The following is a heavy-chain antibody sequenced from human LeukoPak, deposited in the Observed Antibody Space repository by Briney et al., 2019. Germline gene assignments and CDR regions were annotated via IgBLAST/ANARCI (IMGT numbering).Heavy chain of an antibody. V-gene: IGHV4-59*01. CDR3: ARDAGGTWFDP. Sequence: SETLSLTCTVSGGSISTYSWNWIRQPLGQGLEWIGYVNSNGGTYNNPSPKSRVTVSLDMSKNQFSLKLSSATAADTAVYYCARDAGGTWFDPWGQGILVTVSS. J-gene: IGHJ5*02. CDR1: GGSISTYS. CDR2: VNSNGGT.